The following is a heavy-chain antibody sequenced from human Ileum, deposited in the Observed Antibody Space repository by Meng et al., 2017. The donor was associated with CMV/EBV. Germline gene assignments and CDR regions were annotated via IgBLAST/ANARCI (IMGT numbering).Heavy chain of an antibody. CDR1: RSYA. V-gene: IGHV1-69*05. Sequence: RSYAMSWVRQGPGQGLEWMGGISPIFGTANYAQKFQGRVTITTDESTSTAYMELSRLRSEDTAVYYFARGTGNVDFWSGLGPFDPWGQGTLVTVSS. CDR3: ARGTGNVDFWSGLGPFDP. CDR2: ISPIFGTA. J-gene: IGHJ5*02. D-gene: IGHD3-3*01.